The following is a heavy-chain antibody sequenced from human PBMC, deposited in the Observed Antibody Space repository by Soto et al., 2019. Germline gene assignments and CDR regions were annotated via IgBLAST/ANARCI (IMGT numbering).Heavy chain of an antibody. CDR1: GGSFSGYY. CDR2: INHSGST. Sequence: SETLSLTCAVYGGSFSGYYWSWIRQPPGKGLEWIGEINHSGSTNYNPSLKSRVTISVDTSKNQFSLKLSSVTAADTAVYYCASWYSGSYYVDYWGQGTLVTVSS. D-gene: IGHD1-26*01. V-gene: IGHV4-34*01. J-gene: IGHJ4*02. CDR3: ASWYSGSYYVDY.